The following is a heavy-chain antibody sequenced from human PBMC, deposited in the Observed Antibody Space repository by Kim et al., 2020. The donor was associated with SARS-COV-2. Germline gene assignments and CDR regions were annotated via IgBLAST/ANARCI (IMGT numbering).Heavy chain of an antibody. J-gene: IGHJ3*02. CDR3: TRAPGIRGSLWDAFD. CDR1: GFTFSDSA. D-gene: IGHD2-21*01. Sequence: GGSLRLSCAASGFTFSDSAIHWVRQASGRGLEWVGRIRSKANSYATAYAASVKGRVTISRDDSKNTAFLQMNSLKIEDTAVYYCTRAPGIRGSLWDAFD. CDR2: IRSKANSYAT. V-gene: IGHV3-73*01.